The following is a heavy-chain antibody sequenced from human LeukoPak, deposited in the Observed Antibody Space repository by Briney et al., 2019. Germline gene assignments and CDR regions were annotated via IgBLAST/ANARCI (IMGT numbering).Heavy chain of an antibody. CDR1: GFTFSGSA. J-gene: IGHJ1*01. V-gene: IGHV3-73*01. CDR3: SSDDYDFWSGYLTSPYFHH. Sequence: GGSLRLSCAASGFTFSGSAMHWVRQASGKGLEWVGRIRSKANSYATAYAASVKGRFTISRDDSKNTAYLQMNSLKTEDTAVYYCSSDDYDFWSGYLTSPYFHHWARAPWSPSPQ. D-gene: IGHD3-3*01. CDR2: IRSKANSYAT.